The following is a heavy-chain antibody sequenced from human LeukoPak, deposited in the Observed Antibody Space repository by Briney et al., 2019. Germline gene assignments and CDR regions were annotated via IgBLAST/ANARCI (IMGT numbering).Heavy chain of an antibody. D-gene: IGHD3-10*01. J-gene: IGHJ4*02. Sequence: GGSLRLSCAASGFTFSTYSMNWVRQAPGKGLEWVSSISSNNRYIYYADSVKGRFTISRDNAKNSLYLQMNSLRAEDTAMYYSSGERRDYYASGAYAYPFEYWGQGTRVAVSS. CDR3: SGERRDYYASGAYAYPFEY. CDR1: GFTFSTYS. V-gene: IGHV3-21*01. CDR2: ISSNNRYI.